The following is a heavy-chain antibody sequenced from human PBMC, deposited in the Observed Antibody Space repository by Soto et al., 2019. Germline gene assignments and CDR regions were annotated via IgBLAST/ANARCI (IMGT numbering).Heavy chain of an antibody. CDR2: IYYSGST. J-gene: IGHJ4*02. D-gene: IGHD5-12*01. CDR1: GGSMSSGDYY. CDR3: AREQVTVANGYDY. V-gene: IGHV4-30-4*01. Sequence: PSETLSLTCTVSGGSMSSGDYYWSWIRQPPGKGLEWIGYIYYSGSTYYNPSLKSRVTISVDTSKNQFSLKLSSVTAADTAVYYCAREQVTVANGYDYCGEGTLVTVSS.